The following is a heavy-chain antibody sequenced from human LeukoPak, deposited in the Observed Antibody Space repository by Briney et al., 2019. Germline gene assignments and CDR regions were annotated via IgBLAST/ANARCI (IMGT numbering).Heavy chain of an antibody. D-gene: IGHD6-13*01. CDR1: GFTFSSYA. V-gene: IGHV3-23*01. Sequence: GGSLRLSCAASGFTFSSYAMSWVRQAPGKGLEWVSAISGSGGSTYYADSVKGRFTISRDNSKNTLYLQMNSLRAEDTAVYYCARVKKQQLAEPFDYWGQGTLVTVSS. J-gene: IGHJ4*02. CDR2: ISGSGGST. CDR3: ARVKKQQLAEPFDY.